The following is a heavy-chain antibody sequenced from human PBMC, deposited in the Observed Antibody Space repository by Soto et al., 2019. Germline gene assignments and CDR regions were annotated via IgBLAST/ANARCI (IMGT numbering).Heavy chain of an antibody. D-gene: IGHD6-13*01. CDR3: ARGKIPTAAWFDP. J-gene: IGHJ5*02. V-gene: IGHV4-59*01. Sequence: PSETLSLTCTVSGGSISTYYWSWIRQPPGKGLEYIGYIYYSGSTNYNPSLKSRVTISVDTSKNQFSLKLSSVTAAGTAVYYCARGKIPTAAWFDPWGQGTLVTVSS. CDR2: IYYSGST. CDR1: GGSISTYY.